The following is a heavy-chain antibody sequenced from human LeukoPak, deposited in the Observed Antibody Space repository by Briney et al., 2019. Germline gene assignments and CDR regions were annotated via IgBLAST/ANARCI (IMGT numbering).Heavy chain of an antibody. CDR3: ARHGGVRSEYPYYFDY. CDR1: GGSISSGSYY. Sequence: PPETLSLTCTVSGGSISSGSYYWSWIRQPPGKGLEWIGYIYHSGSTNYNPSLKSRVTISVDTSKNQFSLKLSSVTAADTAVYYCARHGGVRSEYPYYFDYWGQGTLVTVSS. CDR2: IYHSGST. D-gene: IGHD1-14*01. V-gene: IGHV4-61*01. J-gene: IGHJ4*02.